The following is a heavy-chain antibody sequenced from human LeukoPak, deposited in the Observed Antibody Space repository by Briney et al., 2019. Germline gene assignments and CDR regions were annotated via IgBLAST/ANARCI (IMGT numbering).Heavy chain of an antibody. J-gene: IGHJ4*02. V-gene: IGHV3-74*01. CDR2: INNDGRST. Sequence: GGSLRLSCVASGFTFSSYEFNWVRQAPGKGLVWVSRINNDGRSTSYAGSVKGRFTISRDNAKNTLYLQMNSLRAEDTAVYYCARGNEYCTGGTCRLDYWGQGALVTVSS. CDR1: GFTFSSYE. D-gene: IGHD2-15*01. CDR3: ARGNEYCTGGTCRLDY.